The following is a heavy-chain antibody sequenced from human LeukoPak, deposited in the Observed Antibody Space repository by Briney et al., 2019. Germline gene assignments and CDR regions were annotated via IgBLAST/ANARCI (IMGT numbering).Heavy chain of an antibody. CDR2: ISSSSSYI. CDR1: GFTSSSYS. D-gene: IGHD3-3*01. CDR3: ARDRGDFWSGYYYDY. V-gene: IGHV3-21*01. Sequence: GGSLRLSCAASGFTSSSYSMNWVRRAPGKGLEWVSSISSSSSYIYYADSVKGRFTISRDNAKNSLYLQMNSLRAEDTAVYYCARDRGDFWSGYYYDYWGQGTLVTVSS. J-gene: IGHJ4*02.